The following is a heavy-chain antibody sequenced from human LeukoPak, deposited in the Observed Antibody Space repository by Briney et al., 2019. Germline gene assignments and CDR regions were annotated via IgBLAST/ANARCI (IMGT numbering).Heavy chain of an antibody. CDR3: AKDLFGGYSSGWYFDY. CDR2: ISSSSSYI. Sequence: GGSLRLSCAASGFTFSSYSMNWVRQAPGKGLEWVSSISSSSSYIYYADSVKGRFTISRDNAKNSLYLQMNSLRAEDTAVYYCAKDLFGGYSSGWYFDYWGQGTLVTVSS. D-gene: IGHD6-19*01. CDR1: GFTFSSYS. V-gene: IGHV3-21*04. J-gene: IGHJ4*02.